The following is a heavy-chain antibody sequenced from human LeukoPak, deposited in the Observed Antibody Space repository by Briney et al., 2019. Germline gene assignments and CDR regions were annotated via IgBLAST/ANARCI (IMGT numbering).Heavy chain of an antibody. CDR3: ARDDGPGVYCSSTSCYTGWFDP. D-gene: IGHD2-2*02. CDR2: ISSSSSYI. CDR1: GFTFSSYA. J-gene: IGHJ5*02. V-gene: IGHV3-21*01. Sequence: GGSLRLSCAASGFTFSSYAMSWVRQAPGKGLEWVSSISSSSSYIYYADSVKGRFTISRDNAKNSLYLQMNSLRAEDTAVYYCARDDGPGVYCSSTSCYTGWFDPWGQGTLVTVSS.